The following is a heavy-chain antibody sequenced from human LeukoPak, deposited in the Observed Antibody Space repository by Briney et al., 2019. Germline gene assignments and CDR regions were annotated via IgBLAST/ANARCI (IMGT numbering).Heavy chain of an antibody. Sequence: SETLSLTCSVSGVSITSNYWSWIRQPPGKGLEWLGYTHHSGATGYNPSLKSRSTMSLDTSNNQFSLKLSSVTAADTAVYYCARSSGHSYGDFDYWGQGNLVTISS. V-gene: IGHV4-59*01. CDR3: ARSSGHSYGDFDY. J-gene: IGHJ4*02. D-gene: IGHD5-18*01. CDR1: GVSITSNY. CDR2: THHSGAT.